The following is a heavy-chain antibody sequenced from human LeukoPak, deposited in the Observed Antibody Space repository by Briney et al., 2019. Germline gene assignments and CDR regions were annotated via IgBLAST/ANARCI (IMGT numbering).Heavy chain of an antibody. CDR2: ISGSGGRT. D-gene: IGHD2-21*02. J-gene: IGHJ4*02. CDR1: GFTFSSYA. Sequence: GGSLRLSCAASGFTFSSYAMSWVRQAPGKGLEWVSAISGSGGRTYYAASVKGRFTISRDNSKNTLYLQMNSLRAEDTAVYYCAKARGGVVTAIDYWGQRTLVTVSS. CDR3: AKARGGVVTAIDY. V-gene: IGHV3-23*01.